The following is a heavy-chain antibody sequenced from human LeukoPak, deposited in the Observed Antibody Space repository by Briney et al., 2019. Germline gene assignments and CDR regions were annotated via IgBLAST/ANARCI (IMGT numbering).Heavy chain of an antibody. D-gene: IGHD2-15*01. CDR2: INPSGGST. J-gene: IGHJ6*03. V-gene: IGHV1-46*01. Sequence: ASVKVSCKASGYTFTSYYMHWVRQAPGQGLEWMGIINPSGGSTSYAQKFQGRVTMTRDTSTSTVYMELSSLRSEDTAVYYCARRGGKRYYYYYMDVWGKGTTLTVSS. CDR1: GYTFTSYY. CDR3: ARRGGKRYYYYYMDV.